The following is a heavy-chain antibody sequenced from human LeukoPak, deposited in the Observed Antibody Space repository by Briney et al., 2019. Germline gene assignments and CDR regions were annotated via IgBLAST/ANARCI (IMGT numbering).Heavy chain of an antibody. CDR2: ISTYNGNT. Sequence: ASVKVSCKASGYTFTSYGISWVRQAPGQGLEWMGWISTYNGNTNYAQNFQDRVTMTTDTSTSTAYMELRSLSSDDTAVYYCARDSFFDYWGQGTLVTVSS. CDR3: ARDSFFDY. V-gene: IGHV1-18*01. CDR1: GYTFTSYG. D-gene: IGHD3-16*02. J-gene: IGHJ4*02.